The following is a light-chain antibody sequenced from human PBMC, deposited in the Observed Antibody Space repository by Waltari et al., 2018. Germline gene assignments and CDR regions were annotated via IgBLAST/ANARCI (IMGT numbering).Light chain of an antibody. J-gene: IGKJ2*01. V-gene: IGKV1-39*01. CDR3: QESYGLPYT. CDR2: GAS. Sequence: IQMTQSPSSLSASVGDRVTITCRSSYSIDNFLTWYQQKPGKAPKVLIYGASTLQSGVPSRFSGSGSGTDFTLTISSLKPEDFATYYCQESYGLPYTFGQGTKLEIK. CDR1: YSIDNF.